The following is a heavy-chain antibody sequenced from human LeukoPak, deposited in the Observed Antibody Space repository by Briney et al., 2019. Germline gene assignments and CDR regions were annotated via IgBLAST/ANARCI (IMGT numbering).Heavy chain of an antibody. V-gene: IGHV1-18*01. Sequence: ASVKVSCKASGYRFSSVGISWVRQAPGQGLEWIGWVSTYNSETNYAPKFQARVTMTKDTSTSTVFLEMWSLRADDTAVYCCVRDNWNEFDPWAREPWSPSPQ. CDR2: VSTYNSET. CDR1: GYRFSSVG. CDR3: VRDNWNEFDP. J-gene: IGHJ5*02. D-gene: IGHD1-1*01.